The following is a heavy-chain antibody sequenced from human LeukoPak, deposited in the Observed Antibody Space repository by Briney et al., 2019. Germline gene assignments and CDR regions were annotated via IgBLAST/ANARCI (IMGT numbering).Heavy chain of an antibody. CDR2: INAGNGNT. CDR3: AREGSSWYRNAFDI. D-gene: IGHD6-13*01. V-gene: IGHV1-3*01. Sequence: GASVKVSCKASGYTFTSYAMHWVRQAPGQRLEWMGWINAGNGNTKYSQKFQGRVTITRDTSASTAYMELSSLRSEDTAVYYCAREGSSWYRNAFDIWGQGTMVTVSS. J-gene: IGHJ3*02. CDR1: GYTFTSYA.